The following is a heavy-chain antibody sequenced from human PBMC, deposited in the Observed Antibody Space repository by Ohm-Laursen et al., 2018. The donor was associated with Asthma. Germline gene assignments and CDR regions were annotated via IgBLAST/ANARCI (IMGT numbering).Heavy chain of an antibody. CDR2: ISYDGSNK. CDR1: GFTFSNHW. D-gene: IGHD3-10*01. V-gene: IGHV3-30-3*01. CDR3: AREELAFGDYYYYGMDV. Sequence: SLRLSCTASGFTFSNHWMTWVRQAPGKGLEWVAVISYDGSNKYYADSVKGRFTISRDNSKNTLYLQMNSLRAEDTAVYYCAREELAFGDYYYYGMDVWGQGTTVTVSS. J-gene: IGHJ6*02.